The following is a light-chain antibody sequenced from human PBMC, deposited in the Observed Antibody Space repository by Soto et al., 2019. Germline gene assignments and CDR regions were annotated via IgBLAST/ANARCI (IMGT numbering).Light chain of an antibody. J-gene: IGKJ2*01. CDR3: QQSYSTPLYT. V-gene: IGKV1-39*01. CDR1: QSISSY. Sequence: DIQMTQSPSSLSASVGDRVTITCRASQSISSYLNWHQQKPGKAPKLLTYAASSLQSGVPSRFSGSGSGTDFTVTISSLQPEDFATYYCQQSYSTPLYTFGKGTKLEIK. CDR2: AAS.